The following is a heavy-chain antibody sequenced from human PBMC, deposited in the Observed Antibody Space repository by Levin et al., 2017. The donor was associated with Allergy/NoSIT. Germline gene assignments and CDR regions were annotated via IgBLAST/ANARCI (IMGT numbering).Heavy chain of an antibody. CDR2: MYTSGTT. V-gene: IGHV4-4*07. CDR1: GGSISRFY. CDR3: ARGMGWSQDPNPLDY. J-gene: IGHJ4*01. D-gene: IGHD1-26*01. Sequence: GSLRLSCTVSGGSISRFYWSWFRQPADKGLQWIGYMYTSGTTNYNPSLGRRVTMSVDTSKNEVYLTLSSVTAADTAVYFCARGMGWSQDPNPLDYWGHGTLVTVSS.